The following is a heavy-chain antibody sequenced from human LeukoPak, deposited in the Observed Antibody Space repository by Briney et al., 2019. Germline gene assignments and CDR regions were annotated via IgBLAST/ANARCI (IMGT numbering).Heavy chain of an antibody. J-gene: IGHJ4*02. CDR2: INPNNDGT. CDR1: GYTFTGYY. V-gene: IGHV1-2*02. Sequence: ASVKVSCKASGYTFTGYYMHWVRQAPGQGLEWMGWINPNNDGTNYAQKFQGRVTMTRDTSINTAYMELSSLRSDDTAMYYCARGDSSSWYYFDYWGQGTLVTVSS. D-gene: IGHD6-13*01. CDR3: ARGDSSSWYYFDY.